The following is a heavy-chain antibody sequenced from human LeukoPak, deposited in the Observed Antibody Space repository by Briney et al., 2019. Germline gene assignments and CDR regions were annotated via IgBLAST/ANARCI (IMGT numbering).Heavy chain of an antibody. Sequence: SETLSLTCTVSGGSISSYYCSWIRQAPGMGLEWIGYIYDTGTINYNPSLRSRATISVDTSKNQFSLKLSSVTAADTAVYYCARDRTDYYYYYGMDVWGQGTTVTVSS. V-gene: IGHV4-59*01. CDR1: GGSISSYY. D-gene: IGHD1-1*01. CDR2: IYDTGTI. J-gene: IGHJ6*02. CDR3: ARDRTDYYYYYGMDV.